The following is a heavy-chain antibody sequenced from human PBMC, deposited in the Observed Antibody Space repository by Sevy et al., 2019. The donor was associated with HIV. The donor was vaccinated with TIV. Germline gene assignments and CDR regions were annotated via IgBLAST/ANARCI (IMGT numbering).Heavy chain of an antibody. V-gene: IGHV3-21*01. Sequence: GGSLRLSCAASGFTFSSYSMNWVRQAPGKGLEWVSSISSSSSYIYYADSVKGRFTISRDNAKNSLYLQSNSLRAEDTAVYYCARDKSTYYDFWSGYPNYYYYGMDVWGQGTTVTVSS. CDR1: GFTFSSYS. D-gene: IGHD3-3*01. J-gene: IGHJ6*02. CDR2: ISSSSSYI. CDR3: ARDKSTYYDFWSGYPNYYYYGMDV.